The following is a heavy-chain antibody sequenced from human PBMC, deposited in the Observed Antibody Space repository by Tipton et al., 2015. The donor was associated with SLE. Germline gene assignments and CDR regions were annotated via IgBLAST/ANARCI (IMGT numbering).Heavy chain of an antibody. Sequence: SLRLSCAASGFTFSSYAMHWVRQAPGKGLEWVAVISYDGSNKYYADSVKGRFTISRDNSKNTLYLQMNSLRAEDTAVYYCARVSVVVVVAAGYYFDYWGQGTLVTVSS. CDR2: ISYDGSNK. J-gene: IGHJ4*02. D-gene: IGHD2-15*01. CDR1: GFTFSSYA. CDR3: ARVSVVVVVAAGYYFDY. V-gene: IGHV3-30-3*01.